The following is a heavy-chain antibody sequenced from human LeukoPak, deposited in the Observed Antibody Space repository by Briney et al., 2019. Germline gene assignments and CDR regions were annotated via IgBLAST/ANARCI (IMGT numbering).Heavy chain of an antibody. V-gene: IGHV4-59*12. Sequence: SETLSLTCTVSGGSISSYYWSWIRQPPGKGLEWIGYIYHSGSTYYNPSLKSRVTISVDRSKNQFSLKLSSVTAADTAVYYCARGLSLSAPRRRYCSGGSCYWNYYYYGMDVWGQGTTVTVSS. CDR2: IYHSGST. CDR1: GGSISSYY. CDR3: ARGLSLSAPRRRYCSGGSCYWNYYYYGMDV. D-gene: IGHD2-15*01. J-gene: IGHJ6*02.